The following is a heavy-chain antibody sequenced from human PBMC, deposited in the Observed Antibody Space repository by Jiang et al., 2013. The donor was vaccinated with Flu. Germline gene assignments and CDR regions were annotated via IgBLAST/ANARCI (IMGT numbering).Heavy chain of an antibody. J-gene: IGHJ4*02. V-gene: IGHV3-48*02. D-gene: IGHD1-26*01. CDR1: GFIFSDYS. CDR3: ARDTEWAFDY. CDR2: ISRTYDI. Sequence: RLSCAASGFIFSDYSVNWVRQAPGKGLEWISYISRTYDIYYADSVKGRFTVSRDNAKNSLYLQMNSLRDEDTGVYYCARDTEWAFDYWGQGTLVTVSS.